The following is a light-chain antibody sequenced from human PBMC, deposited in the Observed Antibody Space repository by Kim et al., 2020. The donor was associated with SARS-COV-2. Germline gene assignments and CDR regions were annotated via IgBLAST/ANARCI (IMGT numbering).Light chain of an antibody. J-gene: IGKJ4*01. CDR1: QSISTS. Sequence: PGERATLSCRASQSISTSLAWYQQKPGQAPRLLIYDASNRATGIPARFGGSGSGTEFSLTISSLEPEDFAVYYCQQRSGWPPRLTFGGGTKVEVK. CDR2: DAS. V-gene: IGKV3-11*01. CDR3: QQRSGWPPRLT.